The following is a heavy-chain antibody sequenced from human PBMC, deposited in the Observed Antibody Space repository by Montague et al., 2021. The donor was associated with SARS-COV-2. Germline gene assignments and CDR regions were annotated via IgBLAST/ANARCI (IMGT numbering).Heavy chain of an antibody. V-gene: IGHV2-70*11. CDR3: VRLRPGGSRSGDMYNFDY. Sequence: PALVKLTQTLTLTCTFSGFSLSTNGMCVSWIRQPPGKAREWLARIDWAXDKYYSTSLKTRLTIFKDTSKYQVVLTMTNMDPVDTATYYCVRLRPGGSRSGDMYNFDYWGLGTLVTVSS. D-gene: IGHD1-26*01. J-gene: IGHJ4*02. CDR2: IDWAXDK. CDR1: GFSLSTNGMC.